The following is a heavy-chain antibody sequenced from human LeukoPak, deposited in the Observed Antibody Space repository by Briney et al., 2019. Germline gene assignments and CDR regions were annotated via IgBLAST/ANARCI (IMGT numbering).Heavy chain of an antibody. D-gene: IGHD1-26*01. V-gene: IGHV1-69*05. Sequence: SVKVSRKASGGTFSSYAISWVRQAPGQGLEWMGGIIPIFGTANYAQKFQGRVTITTDESTSTAYMERSSLRSEDTAVYYCARALLGATTRGFFDYWGQGTLVTVSS. CDR2: IIPIFGTA. CDR1: GGTFSSYA. J-gene: IGHJ4*02. CDR3: ARALLGATTRGFFDY.